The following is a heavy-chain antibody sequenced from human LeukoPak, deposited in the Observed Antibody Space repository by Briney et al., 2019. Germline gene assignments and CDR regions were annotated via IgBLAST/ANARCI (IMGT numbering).Heavy chain of an antibody. CDR2: MSYDGSHQ. J-gene: IGHJ5*02. D-gene: IGHD2/OR15-2a*01. V-gene: IGHV3-30*01. CDR1: GFTFSNYA. CDR3: ARHRVGYFRS. Sequence: GSLRLSCAASGFTFSNYAMHWVRQAPGKGLEWVALMSYDGSHQYYADSVKGRFTISRDNSNNTVFLQMNSLRTEDTAVYYCARHRVGYFRSWGQGTLVTVSS.